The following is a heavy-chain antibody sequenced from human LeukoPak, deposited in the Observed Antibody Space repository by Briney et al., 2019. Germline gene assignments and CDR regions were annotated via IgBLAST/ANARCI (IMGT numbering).Heavy chain of an antibody. CDR3: ARDGGGDLDY. J-gene: IGHJ4*02. D-gene: IGHD2-21*02. CDR2: INPSGGST. V-gene: IGHV1-46*01. Sequence: GASVKVSCKASGYTFTSYYMHWVRQAPGQGLEWMGIINPSGGSTSYAQEFQGRVTTTRDTSTSTVYMELSSLRSEDTAVYYCARDGGGDLDYWGQGTLVTVSS. CDR1: GYTFTSYY.